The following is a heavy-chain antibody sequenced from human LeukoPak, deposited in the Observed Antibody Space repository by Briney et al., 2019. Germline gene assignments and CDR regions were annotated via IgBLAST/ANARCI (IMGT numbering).Heavy chain of an antibody. CDR2: ISWNSGRI. V-gene: IGHV3-9*03. CDR3: AKDIYGTGIQDAFDI. J-gene: IGHJ3*02. Sequence: QPGRSLRLSCAASGFTFDDYAMHWVRQAPEKGLEWVSSISWNSGRIGYADSVKGRFTISRDNAKNSLYLQMNSLRAEDMALYFCAKDIYGTGIQDAFDIWGQGTMVTVSS. D-gene: IGHD1-1*01. CDR1: GFTFDDYA.